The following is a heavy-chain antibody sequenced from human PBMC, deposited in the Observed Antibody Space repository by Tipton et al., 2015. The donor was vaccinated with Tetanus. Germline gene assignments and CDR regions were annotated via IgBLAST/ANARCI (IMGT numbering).Heavy chain of an antibody. CDR3: ARGPSVAYCSGGSCPVWFDP. V-gene: IGHV4-59*01. J-gene: IGHJ5*02. D-gene: IGHD2-15*01. Sequence: LRLSCTVSGGSISSYYWSWIRQPPGKGLEWIGYIYYSGSTNYNPSLKSRVTISVDTSKNQFSLKLSSVTAADTAVYCCARGPSVAYCSGGSCPVWFDPWGQGTLVTVSS. CDR1: GGSISSYY. CDR2: IYYSGST.